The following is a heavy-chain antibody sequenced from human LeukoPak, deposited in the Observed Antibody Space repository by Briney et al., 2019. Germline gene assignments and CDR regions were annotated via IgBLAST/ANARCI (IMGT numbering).Heavy chain of an antibody. J-gene: IGHJ4*02. CDR1: GGSFSGYY. D-gene: IGHD3-16*02. Sequence: PSETLSLTCAVYGGSFSGYYWSWIRQPPGKGLEWIGEINHSGSTNYNPSLKNRVTISVDTSKNQFSLKLSSVTAADTAVYYCARGRGDYIWGSYRYYVSYYFDYWGQGTLVTVSS. V-gene: IGHV4-34*01. CDR3: ARGRGDYIWGSYRYYVSYYFDY. CDR2: INHSGST.